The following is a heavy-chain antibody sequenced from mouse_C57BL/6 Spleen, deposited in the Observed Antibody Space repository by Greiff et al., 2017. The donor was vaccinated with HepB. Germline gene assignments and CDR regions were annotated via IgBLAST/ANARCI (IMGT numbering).Heavy chain of an antibody. CDR2: IDPSDSYT. D-gene: IGHD1-1*01. CDR3: AREDYYGRPFAY. V-gene: IGHV1-69*01. Sequence: QVQLQQPGAELVMPGASVKLSCKASGYTFTSYWMHWVKQRPGQGLEWIGEIDPSDSYTNYNQKFKGKSTLTVDKSSSTAYMQLSSLTSEDSAVYYCAREDYYGRPFAYWGQGTLVTVSA. J-gene: IGHJ3*01. CDR1: GYTFTSYW.